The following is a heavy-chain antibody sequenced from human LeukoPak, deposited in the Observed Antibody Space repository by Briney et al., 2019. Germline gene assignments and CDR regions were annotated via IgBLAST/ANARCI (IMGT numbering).Heavy chain of an antibody. D-gene: IGHD3-10*01. J-gene: IGHJ4*02. CDR3: ARASYYGSGSSPSDY. V-gene: IGHV3-30*04. CDR2: ISYDGSNK. CDR1: GSTFSSYA. Sequence: GGSLRLSCAASGSTFSSYAMHWVRQAPGKGLEWVAVISYDGSNKYYADSVKGRFTISRDNSKNTLYLQMSSLRAEDTAVYYCARASYYGSGSSPSDYWGQGTLVTVSS.